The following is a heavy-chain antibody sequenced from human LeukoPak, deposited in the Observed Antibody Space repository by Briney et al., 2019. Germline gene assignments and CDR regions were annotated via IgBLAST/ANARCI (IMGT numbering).Heavy chain of an antibody. Sequence: RGSLRLSCAASGFTFSSYLMTWVRQAPGKGLEWVANIKPDGSEKFYADSVEGRFTISRDNAKNSVYLQMDSLRAEGTAVYYCARNRGPSYWGQGTLVTVSS. CDR2: IKPDGSEK. J-gene: IGHJ4*02. CDR1: GFTFSSYL. CDR3: ARNRGPSY. V-gene: IGHV3-7*01.